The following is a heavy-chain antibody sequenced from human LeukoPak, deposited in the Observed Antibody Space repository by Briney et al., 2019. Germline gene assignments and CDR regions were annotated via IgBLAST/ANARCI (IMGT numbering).Heavy chain of an antibody. CDR2: ISYDGSNK. D-gene: IGHD6-13*01. CDR3: AKESTYIAAAGTTNAFDI. Sequence: GRSLRLSCAASGFTFSSYAMHWVRQAPGKGLEWVAVISYDGSNKYYADSVKGRFTISRDNSKNTLYLQMNSLRAEDTAVYYCAKESTYIAAAGTTNAFDIWGQGTMVTVSS. J-gene: IGHJ3*02. CDR1: GFTFSSYA. V-gene: IGHV3-30-3*01.